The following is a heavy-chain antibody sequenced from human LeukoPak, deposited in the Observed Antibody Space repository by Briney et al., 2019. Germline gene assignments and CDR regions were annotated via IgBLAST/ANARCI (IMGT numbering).Heavy chain of an antibody. Sequence: GGSLRLSCAASGFSFSSYAMTWVRQAPGKVLEWVSALSVSGGSTYSADSVKGRFTISRDNAKNTLYLQMNSPRAEDTAVYYCAKSYYYDSRDYYVNHPFDYWGQGTLVTVSS. V-gene: IGHV3-23*01. J-gene: IGHJ4*02. CDR3: AKSYYYDSRDYYVNHPFDY. CDR1: GFSFSSYA. CDR2: LSVSGGST. D-gene: IGHD3-22*01.